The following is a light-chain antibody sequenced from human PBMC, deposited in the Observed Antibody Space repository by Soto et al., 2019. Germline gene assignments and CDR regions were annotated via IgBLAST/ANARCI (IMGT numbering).Light chain of an antibody. CDR2: DAS. J-gene: IGKJ4*01. CDR3: QHYGSSPGLT. CDR1: QSVTSSS. V-gene: IGKV3-20*01. Sequence: EIVLTQSPATLSSFPGERATLFCRASQSVTSSSIAWHQQKPGQAPRLLIYDASSRATGIPDRSSGSGSGTDFTLTISRLESEDSAVYYCQHYGSSPGLTFGGGTKVDIK.